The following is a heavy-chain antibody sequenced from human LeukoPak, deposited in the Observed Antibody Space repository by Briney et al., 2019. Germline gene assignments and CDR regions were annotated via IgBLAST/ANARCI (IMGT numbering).Heavy chain of an antibody. J-gene: IGHJ4*02. D-gene: IGHD5-18*01. V-gene: IGHV3-53*01. CDR2: IYSGGST. CDR3: ARDWIPWPSFDY. Sequence: PGGSLRLSCAASGLTVSNTYISWVRQAPGKGLEWVSVIYSGGSTYYADSVKGRFTMSRDNSKSTLYLQMNSLRADDTAVYYCARDWIPWPSFDYWGQGTLVTVSS. CDR1: GLTVSNTY.